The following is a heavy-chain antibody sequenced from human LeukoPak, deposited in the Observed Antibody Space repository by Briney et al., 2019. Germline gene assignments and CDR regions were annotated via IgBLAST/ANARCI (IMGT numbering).Heavy chain of an antibody. J-gene: IGHJ4*02. CDR1: GDTFTSYD. D-gene: IGHD7-27*01. CDR2: MSPNSGNT. CDR3: ARSPTNWGFDY. Sequence: ASVKVSCKASGDTFTSYDINWVRQATGQGREWMGWMSPNSGNTGYAQKFQGRVTITRNSHISTAYMELSSLRSEDTAVYYCARSPTNWGFDYWAQGTLVTVSS. V-gene: IGHV1-8*01.